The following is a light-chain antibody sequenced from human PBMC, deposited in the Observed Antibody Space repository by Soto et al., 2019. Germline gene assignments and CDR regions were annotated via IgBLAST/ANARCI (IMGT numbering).Light chain of an antibody. V-gene: IGKV1D-12*01. J-gene: IGKJ3*01. CDR3: QQANTFPLA. Sequence: DIQMTQSPSSVSASVGDRVTITCRASQAIYNWLAWYQQKPGKAPKLLISAVSNLQSGVPSRFSGSGYGTDFTLTISSLQPEDFATYYCQQANTFPLALGPWTKVDIK. CDR2: AVS. CDR1: QAIYNW.